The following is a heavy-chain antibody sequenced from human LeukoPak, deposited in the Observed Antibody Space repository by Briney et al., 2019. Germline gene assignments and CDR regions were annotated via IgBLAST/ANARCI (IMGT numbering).Heavy chain of an antibody. J-gene: IGHJ4*02. D-gene: IGHD5-12*01. CDR2: ISKDETHR. Sequence: GGSLRLSCAASGFTFSRDWMHWVRQAPGKGLEWVASISKDETHRQYADSLRGRFTISRDNAKNLLYLQMSSLRADDTAMYYCAKNSGYYRLDSWGQSTLVIVSS. CDR3: AKNSGYYRLDS. V-gene: IGHV3-7*01. CDR1: GFTFSRDW.